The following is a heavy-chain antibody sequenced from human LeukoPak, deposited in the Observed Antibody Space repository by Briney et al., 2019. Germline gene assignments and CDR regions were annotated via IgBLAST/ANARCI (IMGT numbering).Heavy chain of an antibody. CDR2: ISSSGSTI. CDR1: GFTFSDYY. V-gene: IGHV3-11*01. CDR3: APHYDSREPFDY. D-gene: IGHD3-22*01. Sequence: PGGSLRLSCAASGFTFSDYYMSWLRQAPGKGLEWVSYISSSGSTIYYADSVKGRFTISRDNAKNSLYLQMNSLRAEDTAVYYCAPHYDSREPFDYWGQGTLVTVSS. J-gene: IGHJ4*02.